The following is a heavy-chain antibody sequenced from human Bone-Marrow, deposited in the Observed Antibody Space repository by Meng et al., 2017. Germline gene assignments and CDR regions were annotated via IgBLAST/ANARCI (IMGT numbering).Heavy chain of an antibody. J-gene: IGHJ4*02. CDR1: GFTFSSYA. CDR3: AREGAYRSGWFYDFENGFDY. V-gene: IGHV3-74*01. D-gene: IGHD6-19*01. CDR2: INSDGSST. Sequence: GESLKISCAASGFTFSSYAMSWVRQAPGKGLVWVSRINSDGSSTSFADSVKGRFTISRDNAKNTLYLQMNSLRAEDTALYYCAREGAYRSGWFYDFENGFDYWGQGTLVTVSS.